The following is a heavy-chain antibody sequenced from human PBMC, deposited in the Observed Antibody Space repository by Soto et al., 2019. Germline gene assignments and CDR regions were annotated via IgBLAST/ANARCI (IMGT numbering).Heavy chain of an antibody. Sequence: QVQLVESGGGLVKPGGSLRLSCAVSGFTFSNYYMAWIRQAPGKGLEWVSYISTSGTSTFYADSVKDRLTISRDNAENSLFLQMDSLRGEDTAVYFCARDGVLFRAGFDSWGQGTLVTVAS. CDR1: GFTFSNYY. CDR2: ISTSGTST. D-gene: IGHD3-16*01. CDR3: ARDGVLFRAGFDS. J-gene: IGHJ4*02. V-gene: IGHV3-11*01.